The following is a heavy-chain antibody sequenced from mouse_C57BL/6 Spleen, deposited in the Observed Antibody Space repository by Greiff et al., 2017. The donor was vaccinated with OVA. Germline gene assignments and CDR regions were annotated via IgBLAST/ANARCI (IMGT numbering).Heavy chain of an antibody. CDR1: GFTFSSYA. V-gene: IGHV5-4*01. CDR2: ISDGGSYT. D-gene: IGHD1-1*02. Sequence: EVKLVESGGGLVKPGGSLKLSCAASGFTFSSYAMSWVRQTPEKRLEWVATISDGGSYTYYPDNVKGRFTISRDNAKNNLYLQMSHLKSEDTAMYYCARDWGDYSGYFDYWGQGTTLTVSS. J-gene: IGHJ2*01. CDR3: ARDWGDYSGYFDY.